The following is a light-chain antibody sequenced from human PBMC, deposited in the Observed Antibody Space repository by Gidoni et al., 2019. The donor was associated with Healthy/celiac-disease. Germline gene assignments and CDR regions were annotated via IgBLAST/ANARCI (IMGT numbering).Light chain of an antibody. CDR1: QSVSSY. CDR2: DAS. Sequence: IVFTQSPATLSLSPGERATLSCMASQSVSSYLAWYQQKPGQAPRLLIYDASNSATGIPARFSGSGYGTDFSLTISSLEPEDFAVYYCQQSSNWPPLTFGGGTKVEIK. CDR3: QQSSNWPPLT. J-gene: IGKJ4*01. V-gene: IGKV3-11*01.